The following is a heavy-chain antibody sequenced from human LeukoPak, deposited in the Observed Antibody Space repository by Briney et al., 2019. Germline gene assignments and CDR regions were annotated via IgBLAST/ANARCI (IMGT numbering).Heavy chain of an antibody. J-gene: IGHJ5*02. CDR1: GASVTSYF. CDR3: ARAPQRSYQHNWFDP. CDR2: IYYSGST. V-gene: IGHV4-59*02. D-gene: IGHD2-21*01. Sequence: PSETLSLTCTVSGASVTSYFWTWIRQPPGKGLEWIGYIYYSGSTNYNPSLKSRVTISVDTSKNQFSLKLSSVTAADTAVYYCARAPQRSYQHNWFDPWGQGTLVTVSS.